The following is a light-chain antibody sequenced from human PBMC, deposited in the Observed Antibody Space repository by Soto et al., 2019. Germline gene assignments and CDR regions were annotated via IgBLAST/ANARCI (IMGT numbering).Light chain of an antibody. Sequence: EIVLTQSPGTLSLSPGERATLSCRASQSLGKTNIAWYQKKHGQAPRLLIDGASSRATGTPDRFSGSGSGTDFTLTISRLEPEDFAVYYCQQYVSPPWAFGQGTKVDIK. CDR3: QQYVSPPWA. J-gene: IGKJ1*01. V-gene: IGKV3-20*01. CDR2: GAS. CDR1: QSLGKTN.